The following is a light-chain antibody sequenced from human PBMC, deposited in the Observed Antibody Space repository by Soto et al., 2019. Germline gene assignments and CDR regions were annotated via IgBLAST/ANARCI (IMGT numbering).Light chain of an antibody. J-gene: IGKJ2*01. CDR1: RSISSY. CDR2: AAS. CDR3: QQSYSTLYT. V-gene: IGKV1-39*01. Sequence: DIQMTQSPSSLSASVGDRVTITCRASRSISSYLNWYQQKPGKAPKLLIYAASSLQSGVPSRFSGSGSGTDFTLTISSLPPEDFATYYCQQSYSTLYTFGQGTKLEIK.